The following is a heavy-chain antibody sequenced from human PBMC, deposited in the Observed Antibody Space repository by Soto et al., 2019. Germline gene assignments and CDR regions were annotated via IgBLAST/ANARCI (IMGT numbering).Heavy chain of an antibody. CDR2: IDYIGST. Sequence: QVQLQESGPGLVKPSQTLSLTCTVSGGSISSGGYYWNWIRQHPGKGLEWIGYIDYIGSTNYNPSLKSQVTISLDTSKNQFSLKLSSVTAAATAVYYCARSVFPWGQGPLVTVSS. J-gene: IGHJ5*02. CDR1: GGSISSGGYY. V-gene: IGHV4-31*01. CDR3: ARSVFP.